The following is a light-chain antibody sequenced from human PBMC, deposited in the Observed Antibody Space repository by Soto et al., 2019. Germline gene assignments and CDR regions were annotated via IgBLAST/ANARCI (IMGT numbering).Light chain of an antibody. CDR2: AAS. J-gene: IGKJ1*01. CDR1: QGIRND. CDR3: LQDYNYPQT. V-gene: IGKV1-6*01. Sequence: AIQMTQSPSSLSASVGDRVTITCRASQGIRNDLGWYQQKPGKAPKLLIYAASSLQSGVPSRFSGSASGTDFTLTISCLQPEDFATYSCLQDYNYPQTFGQGTKVEIK.